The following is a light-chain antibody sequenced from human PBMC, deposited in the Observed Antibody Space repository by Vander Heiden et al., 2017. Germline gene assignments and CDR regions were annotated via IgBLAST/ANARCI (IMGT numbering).Light chain of an antibody. Sequence: DIQMTQSPSSLSASVGDRVTITCRASQGIYNYLNWYQQEPGKAPKLLIFDASTLQTGVPSRFSGSGSGTDFTLTISSLQPGDSATFYCQQTYSNPVTFGPGTKVEVK. V-gene: IGKV1-39*01. CDR1: QGIYNY. CDR3: QQTYSNPVT. CDR2: DAS. J-gene: IGKJ1*01.